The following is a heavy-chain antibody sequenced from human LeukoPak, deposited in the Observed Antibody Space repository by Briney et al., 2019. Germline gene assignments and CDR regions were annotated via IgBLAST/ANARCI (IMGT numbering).Heavy chain of an antibody. CDR1: GGTFSSYA. CDR2: IIPIFGTA. Sequence: SVKVSCKASGGTFSSYAISWVRQAPGQGLEWTGGIIPIFGTANYAQKFQGRVTITADESTSTAYMELSSLRSEDTAVYYCARGITMVQEENAFDIWGQGTMVTVSS. D-gene: IGHD3-10*01. CDR3: ARGITMVQEENAFDI. V-gene: IGHV1-69*01. J-gene: IGHJ3*02.